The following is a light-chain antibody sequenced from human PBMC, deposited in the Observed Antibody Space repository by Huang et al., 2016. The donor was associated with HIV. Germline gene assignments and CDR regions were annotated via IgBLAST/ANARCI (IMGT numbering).Light chain of an antibody. V-gene: IGKV3-15*01. Sequence: EIVMTQSPATLSASPGERATLSCRASQSVSSSVAWYQHKPGQAPRVLLYGASTRATGIPVRFSGSGTGTEFTLTISSLQSEDFAFYYCQQYLDWPPLTFGGGTKVEIK. CDR1: QSVSSS. CDR3: QQYLDWPPLT. CDR2: GAS. J-gene: IGKJ4*01.